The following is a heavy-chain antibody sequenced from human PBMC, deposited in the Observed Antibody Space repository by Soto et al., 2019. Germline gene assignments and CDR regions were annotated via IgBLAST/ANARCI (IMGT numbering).Heavy chain of an antibody. CDR1: GYTFTSYG. D-gene: IGHD6-6*01. J-gene: IGHJ5*02. V-gene: IGHV1-18*01. Sequence: ASVKVSCKASGYTFTSYGISWVRQAPGQGLEWMGWISAYNGNTNYAQKLQGRVTMTTDTSKSTAYMELRSLRSDDTAVYYCASVQYSSSSGWLDPWGQGTLVTVAS. CDR3: ASVQYSSSSGWLDP. CDR2: ISAYNGNT.